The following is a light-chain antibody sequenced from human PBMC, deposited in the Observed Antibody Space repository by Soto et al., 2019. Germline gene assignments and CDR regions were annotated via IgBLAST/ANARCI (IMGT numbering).Light chain of an antibody. CDR2: AVS. CDR3: ISYTDRQSYL. V-gene: IGLV2-14*03. J-gene: IGLJ1*01. Sequence: QSALTQPASVSGSPGQSITISCSGTSSGIGSYNHVAWYQQFPGKSPKLMIYAVSDRPSGVSDRFSGSKSGITASLTISGLQTEDEADYYCISYTDRQSYLFGTGTKVTVL. CDR1: SSGIGSYNH.